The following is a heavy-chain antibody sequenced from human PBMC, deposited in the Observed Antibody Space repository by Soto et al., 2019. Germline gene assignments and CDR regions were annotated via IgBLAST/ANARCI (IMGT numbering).Heavy chain of an antibody. D-gene: IGHD3-10*01. CDR3: AHRQSLYYGSGSFDY. J-gene: IGHJ4*02. Sequence: QITLKESGPTLVKPTQTLTLTCTFSGFSLSTSGVGVGWIRQPPGKALEWLALIYWDDDKRYSPSLKSRLTTTKDTSKTQVVLTMTNMDPVDTATYYCAHRQSLYYGSGSFDYWGQGTLVTVSS. CDR2: IYWDDDK. V-gene: IGHV2-5*02. CDR1: GFSLSTSGVG.